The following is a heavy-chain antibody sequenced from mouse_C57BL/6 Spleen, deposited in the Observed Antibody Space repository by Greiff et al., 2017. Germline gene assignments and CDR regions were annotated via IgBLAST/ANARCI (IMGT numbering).Heavy chain of an antibody. D-gene: IGHD1-1*01. CDR1: GYAFTNYL. Sequence: QVQLQQSGAELVRPGTSVKVSCKASGYAFTNYLIEWVKQRPGQGLEWIGVINPGSGGTNYNEKFKGKATLTADKSSSTAYMQLSSLTSEDSAVYFCARSKYYGSSYDYAMDYWGKGTSVTVSS. CDR2: INPGSGGT. J-gene: IGHJ4*01. CDR3: ARSKYYGSSYDYAMDY. V-gene: IGHV1-54*01.